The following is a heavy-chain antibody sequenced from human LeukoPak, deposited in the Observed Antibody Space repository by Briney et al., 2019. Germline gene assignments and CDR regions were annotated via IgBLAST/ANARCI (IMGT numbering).Heavy chain of an antibody. Sequence: PGGSLRLSCAASGFTVSSNYMSWVRQAPGKGLEWVSAISGSGGSTYYADSVKGRFTISRDNSKNTLYLQMNSLRAEDTAVYYCAQAGITMVRGVPDYWGQGTLVTVSS. CDR1: GFTVSSNY. V-gene: IGHV3-23*01. CDR3: AQAGITMVRGVPDY. D-gene: IGHD3-10*01. J-gene: IGHJ4*02. CDR2: ISGSGGST.